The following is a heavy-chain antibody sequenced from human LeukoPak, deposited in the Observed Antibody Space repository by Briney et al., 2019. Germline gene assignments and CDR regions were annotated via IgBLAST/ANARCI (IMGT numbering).Heavy chain of an antibody. V-gene: IGHV3-21*01. Sequence: PGGSLRLSCAASGFTFSDYAMNWVRQAPGKGLEWVSFVSSNSNYIYYADSVKGRFTISRDNAKNSLYLQMNSLRAEDTAVYYCARDLGYCTNGVCHTRFDYWGQGTLVAVSS. D-gene: IGHD2-8*01. CDR3: ARDLGYCTNGVCHTRFDY. J-gene: IGHJ4*02. CDR2: VSSNSNYI. CDR1: GFTFSDYA.